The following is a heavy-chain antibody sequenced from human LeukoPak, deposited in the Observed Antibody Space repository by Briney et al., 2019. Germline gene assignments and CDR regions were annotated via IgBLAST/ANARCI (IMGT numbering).Heavy chain of an antibody. CDR2: ISAYNGNT. V-gene: IGHV1-18*01. J-gene: IGHJ3*02. CDR1: GYTFTSYG. CDR3: ARITMIVVVNLGSDAFDI. Sequence: ASVKVSCKASGYTFTSYGISWVRQAPGQGLEWMGWISAYNGNTDYAQKLQGRVTMTTDTSTSTAYMELRSLRSDDTAVYYCARITMIVVVNLGSDAFDIWGQGTMVTVSS. D-gene: IGHD3-22*01.